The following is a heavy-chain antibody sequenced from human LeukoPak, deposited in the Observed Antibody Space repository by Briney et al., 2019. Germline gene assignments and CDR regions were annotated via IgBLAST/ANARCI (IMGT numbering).Heavy chain of an antibody. Sequence: GGSLGLSCVGSGFAFNTYTITWVRQAPGKGLEWVSSITSTSAYRQYADSVRGRFTISRDNTKNSLYLQMNSLGAEDTAVYHCARVTAGATTLNYYYYSMDVWGKGTTVTVSS. CDR3: ARVTAGATTLNYYYYSMDV. V-gene: IGHV3-21*01. CDR1: GFAFNTYT. J-gene: IGHJ6*03. D-gene: IGHD1-26*01. CDR2: ITSTSAYR.